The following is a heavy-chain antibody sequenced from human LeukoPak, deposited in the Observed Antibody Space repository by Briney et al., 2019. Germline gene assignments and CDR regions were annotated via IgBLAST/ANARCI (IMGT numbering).Heavy chain of an antibody. V-gene: IGHV3-53*05. CDR3: AEAHGAFDI. Sequence: PGGSLRLSCAASGFTVSSNYMSWVHQAPGRGLEWVSVIYTGGNTYYADSVKGRFTISRDNSKNTLYLQMNSLRAEDTAVYYCAEAHGAFDIWGQGTMVTVSS. J-gene: IGHJ3*02. CDR2: IYTGGNT. CDR1: GFTVSSNY.